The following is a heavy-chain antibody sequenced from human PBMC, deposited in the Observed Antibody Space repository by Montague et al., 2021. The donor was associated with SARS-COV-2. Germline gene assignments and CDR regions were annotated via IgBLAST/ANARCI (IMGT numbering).Heavy chain of an antibody. CDR1: GGSISSICYY. V-gene: IGHV4-39*01. D-gene: IGHD3-10*01. J-gene: IGHJ4*02. Sequence: SETLSLTCTVSGGSISSICYYWFWLRPPPGQGLVWIVCVYDSRNTYHNPSPQSRITISVDTSKNQFSLKLNSVTAADTAVYYCACDSGSTSHLVYWGQGTLVTVSS. CDR2: VYDSRNT. CDR3: ACDSGSTSHLVY.